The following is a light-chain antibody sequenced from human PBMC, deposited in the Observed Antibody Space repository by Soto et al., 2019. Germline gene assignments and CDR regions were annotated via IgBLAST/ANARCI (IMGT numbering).Light chain of an antibody. V-gene: IGKV3-20*01. CDR3: QHYGTSPLT. CDR1: XSVSATY. CDR2: AAS. Sequence: VLTQSQGTLSLSPEARAILSCRAIXSVSATYFAWYQQKPGQAPXLXIYAASSRDTGVQDRFSGSGSWTDFTLTISRLEPEDLAVYYCQHYGTSPLTFGGGTKVDI. J-gene: IGKJ4*01.